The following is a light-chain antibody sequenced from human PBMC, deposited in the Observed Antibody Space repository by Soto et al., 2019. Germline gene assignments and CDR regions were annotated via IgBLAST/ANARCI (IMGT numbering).Light chain of an antibody. Sequence: QSALTQPASVSGSPGQSIAISCTGTSSDVGGYNYVSWYQQHPGKAPKLMIYDVSSRPSGVSDRFSGSKSGNTASLTSSGRQAEGESDYYCSSCTSSSTLVFGRGTKLTVL. CDR2: DVS. V-gene: IGLV2-14*01. J-gene: IGLJ2*01. CDR3: SSCTSSSTLV. CDR1: SSDVGGYNY.